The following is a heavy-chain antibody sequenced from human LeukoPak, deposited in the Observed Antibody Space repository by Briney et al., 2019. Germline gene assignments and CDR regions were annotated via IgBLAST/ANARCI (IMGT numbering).Heavy chain of an antibody. CDR2: IYYSGNT. CDR1: GDSISTKNYY. V-gene: IGHV4-39*07. J-gene: IGHJ4*02. CDR3: ARDRGYDYVWGSYRPFDY. D-gene: IGHD3-16*02. Sequence: PSETLSLTCTVSGDSISTKNYYWGWIRQPPGKGLEWIGSIYYSGNTYYNPSLKSRVAISVDTSKNQFSLKLSSVTAADTAVYYCARDRGYDYVWGSYRPFDYWGQGTLVTVSS.